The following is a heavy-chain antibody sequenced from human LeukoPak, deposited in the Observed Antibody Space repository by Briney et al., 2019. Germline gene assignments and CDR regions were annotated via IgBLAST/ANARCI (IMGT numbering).Heavy chain of an antibody. J-gene: IGHJ4*02. Sequence: PVGSLRLSRAASVFTVTSNYMSWVREAPGKGGEWVSVIYSGGSTYYANSVKGRSTIYRDNTKNPLYLQMNSLRAEDTAVYYCTRIAPVVTPFIDYWGQGTLVTVSS. D-gene: IGHD4-23*01. CDR2: IYSGGST. CDR3: TRIAPVVTPFIDY. CDR1: VFTVTSNY. V-gene: IGHV3-53*01.